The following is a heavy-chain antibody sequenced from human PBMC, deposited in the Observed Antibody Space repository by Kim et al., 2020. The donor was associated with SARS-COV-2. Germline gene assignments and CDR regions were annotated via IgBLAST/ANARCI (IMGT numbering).Heavy chain of an antibody. CDR2: VYYSGTT. CDR1: GDSINSYY. J-gene: IGHJ4*02. Sequence: SETLSLTCTVSGDSINSYYWNWIRQPPGKGLELIGCVYYSGTTNFNPSLKSRVTMSVDTSKSQFSLNLNSVTAADTAVYFCASSGSSGCYFPFDYCGQGSLVTVSS. V-gene: IGHV4-59*01. D-gene: IGHD3-22*01. CDR3: ASSGSSGCYFPFDY.